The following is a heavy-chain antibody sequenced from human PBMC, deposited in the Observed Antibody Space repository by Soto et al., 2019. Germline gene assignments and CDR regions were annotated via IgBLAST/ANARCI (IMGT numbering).Heavy chain of an antibody. J-gene: IGHJ4*02. CDR1: GFTFSSYS. V-gene: IGHV3-48*01. CDR3: ARGGHIVATTRHFHY. CDR2: ISSSTSTI. D-gene: IGHD5-12*01. Sequence: SGGSLRLSCAASGFTFSSYSMNWVRQAPGEGLEWVSYISSSTSTIYYTDSVKGRFTISRDNAKNSLYLQMNSLRAEDTAVYYCARGGHIVATTRHFHYWGQGTLVTVSS.